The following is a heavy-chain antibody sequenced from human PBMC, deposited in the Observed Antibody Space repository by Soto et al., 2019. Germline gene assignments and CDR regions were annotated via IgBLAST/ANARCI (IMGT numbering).Heavy chain of an antibody. CDR1: GGSIISGDYY. Sequence: QVQLQESGPGLVKPSQTLSLTCTVSGGSIISGDYYWSWIRQPPGKGLEWIGYIYYSGSTYYNPSLKSRVTISVDTSKNQFSLKLSSVTAADTAVYYCARVGDSSGYPFDYWGQGTLVIVSS. CDR2: IYYSGST. J-gene: IGHJ4*02. D-gene: IGHD3-22*01. CDR3: ARVGDSSGYPFDY. V-gene: IGHV4-30-4*01.